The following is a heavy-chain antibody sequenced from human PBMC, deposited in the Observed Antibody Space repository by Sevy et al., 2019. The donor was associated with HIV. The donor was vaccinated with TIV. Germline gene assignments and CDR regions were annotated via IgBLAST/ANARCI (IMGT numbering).Heavy chain of an antibody. CDR3: SKDQGDDIWGTYRH. V-gene: IGHV3-23*01. J-gene: IGHJ4*02. Sequence: GGCLRLSCAASAFTFKSYAMTWVRQAPGKGLERISSISGSGGDTKYADSVKGRFTISRDNSKNTLYLQMNSLRAEDTAVYYCSKDQGDDIWGTYRHWGQGTLVTVSS. D-gene: IGHD3-16*02. CDR2: ISGSGGDT. CDR1: AFTFKSYA.